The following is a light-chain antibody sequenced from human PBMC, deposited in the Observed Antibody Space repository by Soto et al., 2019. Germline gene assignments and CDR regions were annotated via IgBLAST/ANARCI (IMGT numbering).Light chain of an antibody. V-gene: IGLV3-1*01. CDR3: QAWGSSTVYV. J-gene: IGLJ1*01. CDR1: KLGDEY. Sequence: SYELTQPPSVSVCPGQTASVTCSGDKLGDEYVSWYRQKPGQSPVLVIYQDNKRPSGIPERFSGSNSGNTASLTINGTQAMDEADYFCQAWGSSTVYVFGTGTKVTVL. CDR2: QDN.